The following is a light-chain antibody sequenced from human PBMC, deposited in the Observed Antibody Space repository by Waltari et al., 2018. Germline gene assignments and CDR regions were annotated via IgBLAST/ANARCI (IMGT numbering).Light chain of an antibody. CDR1: QSVGNN. J-gene: IGKJ2*01. Sequence: EIVMTQSPATLSVSPGERATLSCRASQSVGNNLAWYQQKHGQAPRLLIYAASTRATVTPARFSGSGSGTEFTLTIGSMQSEDFARYYCQQYSSWPPLYTFGQGTRLEIK. V-gene: IGKV3D-15*01. CDR3: QQYSSWPPLYT. CDR2: AAS.